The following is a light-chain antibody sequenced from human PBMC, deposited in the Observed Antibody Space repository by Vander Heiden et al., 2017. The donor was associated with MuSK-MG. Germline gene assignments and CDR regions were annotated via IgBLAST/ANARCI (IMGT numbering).Light chain of an antibody. CDR3: QQDDNYPWT. Sequence: ALQMTHSPSSLSASVGDRVTITCRARQGIRNDLGWYQQKPGKAPKLLIYAASSLQSGVPSRFSGSGSGTDFTLTISSLQPEDFATYYCQQDDNYPWTFGQGTKVEIK. J-gene: IGKJ1*01. CDR1: QGIRND. V-gene: IGKV1-6*01. CDR2: AAS.